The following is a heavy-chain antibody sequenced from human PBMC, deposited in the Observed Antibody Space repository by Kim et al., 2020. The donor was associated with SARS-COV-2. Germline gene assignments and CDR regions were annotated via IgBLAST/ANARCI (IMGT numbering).Heavy chain of an antibody. D-gene: IGHD3-3*01. CDR3: ARSLYDFWSGYYDY. V-gene: IGHV1-69*02. J-gene: IGHJ4*02. Sequence: AQKFQGRVTITADKSTSTAYMELSSLRSEDTAVYYCARSLYDFWSGYYDYWGQGTLVTVSS.